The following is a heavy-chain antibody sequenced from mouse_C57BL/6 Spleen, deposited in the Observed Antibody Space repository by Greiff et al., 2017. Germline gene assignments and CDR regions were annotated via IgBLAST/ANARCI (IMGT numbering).Heavy chain of an antibody. V-gene: IGHV14-2*01. CDR3: ASPSTVVAPYYFDY. D-gene: IGHD1-1*01. CDR2: IDPEDGET. CDR1: GFNIKDYY. J-gene: IGHJ2*01. Sequence: EVKLQESGAELVKPGASVKLSCTASGFNIKDYYMHWVKQRTEQGLEWIGRIDPEDGETKYAPKFQGKATITADTSSNTAYLQLSILTSEDTAVYYCASPSTVVAPYYFDYWGQGTPLTVSS.